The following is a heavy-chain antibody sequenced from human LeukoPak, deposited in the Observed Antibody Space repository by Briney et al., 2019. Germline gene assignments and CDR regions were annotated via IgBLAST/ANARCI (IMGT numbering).Heavy chain of an antibody. D-gene: IGHD6-13*01. J-gene: IGHJ3*02. V-gene: IGHV1-3*01. Sequence: KFQGRVTITRDTSASTAYMELSSLRSEDTAVYYCAREAAALDAFDIWGQGTMVTVPS. CDR3: AREAAALDAFDI.